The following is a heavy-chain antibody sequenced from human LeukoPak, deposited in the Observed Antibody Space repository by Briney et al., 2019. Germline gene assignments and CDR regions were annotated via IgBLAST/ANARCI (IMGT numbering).Heavy chain of an antibody. Sequence: GGSLRLSCVASGFTFSRHGMNWVRQAPGKGLEWVSGISPSGDIKYYVDSVKGRFTVSRDNSKNTLYLQINSLRDEDTAVYYCAKDDAWLQYNDWGQGTLVTVPS. CDR3: AKDDAWLQYND. V-gene: IGHV3-23*01. J-gene: IGHJ4*02. D-gene: IGHD5-24*01. CDR2: ISPSGDIK. CDR1: GFTFSRHG.